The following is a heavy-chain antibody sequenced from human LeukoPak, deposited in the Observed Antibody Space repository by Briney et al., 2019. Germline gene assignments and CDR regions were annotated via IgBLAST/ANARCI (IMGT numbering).Heavy chain of an antibody. CDR1: GGSISSGGYY. CDR3: ARVPYSGSYYADY. V-gene: IGHV4-30-2*01. J-gene: IGHJ4*02. Sequence: SQTLSLTCTVSGGSISSGGYYWSWIRQPPGKGLEWIGYIYHSGSTYYNPSLKSRVTISVDRSKNQFSLKLSSVTAADTAVYYCARVPYSGSYYADYWGQGTLVTVSS. D-gene: IGHD1-26*01. CDR2: IYHSGST.